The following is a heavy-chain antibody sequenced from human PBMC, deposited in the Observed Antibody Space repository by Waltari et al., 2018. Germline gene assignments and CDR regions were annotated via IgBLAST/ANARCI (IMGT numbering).Heavy chain of an antibody. Sequence: QVQLQESGPGLVKPSQTLSLTCTVSGGSISSGSYYWSWIRQPAGKGLEWIGYIYTSGSTNYNPSLKSRVTISVDTSKNQFSLKLSSVTAADTAVYYCARGDCSGGSCPPHFDYWGQGTLVTVSS. D-gene: IGHD2-15*01. CDR1: GGSISSGSYY. CDR2: IYTSGST. V-gene: IGHV4-61*09. CDR3: ARGDCSGGSCPPHFDY. J-gene: IGHJ4*02.